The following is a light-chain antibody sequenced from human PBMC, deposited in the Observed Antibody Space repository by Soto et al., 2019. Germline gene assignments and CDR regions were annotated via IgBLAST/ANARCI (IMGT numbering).Light chain of an antibody. J-gene: IGLJ1*01. CDR2: GVS. CDR1: RSDIGSYNY. Sequence: QSVLTQPASVSGSPGQSITISCSGTRSDIGSYNYVAWYQHFPGKTPKILIYGVSHWPSRVFSRLSYSKSVNTASLTISGLQAEDEADYYCISYTGSSTSYVFGSGTKVTVL. V-gene: IGLV2-14*01. CDR3: ISYTGSSTSYV.